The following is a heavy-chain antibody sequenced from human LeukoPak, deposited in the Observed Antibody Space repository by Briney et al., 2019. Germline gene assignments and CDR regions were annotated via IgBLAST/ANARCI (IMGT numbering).Heavy chain of an antibody. D-gene: IGHD1-26*01. J-gene: IGHJ4*02. V-gene: IGHV4-38-2*02. Sequence: SETLSLTCSVSGYSISSGYYWGWIRQPPGKGLEWIGSISNSGSTYYNPSLKSRVTISLDTSKNQFSLKLSSVTAADTAVYYCARTSGTYYWGQGTLVTVSS. CDR2: ISNSGST. CDR3: ARTSGTYY. CDR1: GYSISSGYY.